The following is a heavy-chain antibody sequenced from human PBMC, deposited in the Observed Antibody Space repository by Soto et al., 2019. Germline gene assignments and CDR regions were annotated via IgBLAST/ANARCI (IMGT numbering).Heavy chain of an antibody. CDR3: ARAGR. Sequence: GGSLRLSCATSAFTFSSYWMSWVRQAPGKGLEWVASIKQDGSEKYYVDSVKGRFTISRDNAKNSLYLQMNSLRAEDTAVYYCARAGRWGRGTMVTVSS. V-gene: IGHV3-7*01. CDR2: IKQDGSEK. J-gene: IGHJ3*01. CDR1: AFTFSSYW.